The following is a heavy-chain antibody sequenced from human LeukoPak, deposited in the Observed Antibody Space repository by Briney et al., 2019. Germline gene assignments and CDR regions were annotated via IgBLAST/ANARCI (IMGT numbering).Heavy chain of an antibody. CDR3: TRGCSGGSCSRDAMDV. J-gene: IGHJ6*02. CDR2: IFPTDSET. D-gene: IGHD2-15*01. V-gene: IGHV5-51*01. CDR1: GYSFSSDW. Sequence: GESLKISCKASGYSFSSDWIAWVRQMPGKGLEWMGIIFPTDSETTYSPSFQGQVTISADKSISTAYLQWSSLKASDTAMYYCTRGCSGGSCSRDAMDVWGQGTMVTVSS.